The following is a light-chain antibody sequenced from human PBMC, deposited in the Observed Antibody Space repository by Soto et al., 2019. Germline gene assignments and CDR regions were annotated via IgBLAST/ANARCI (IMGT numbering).Light chain of an antibody. CDR1: QAIGGY. CDR3: QKYNSAPLT. J-gene: IGKJ4*01. V-gene: IGKV1-27*01. CDR2: AAS. Sequence: DIQVTQSPSSLSASLGDRVTITCRANQAIGGYLAWFQQQPGQVPKLLIYAASALPSGVPSRFSGSGSGTDFTLTISSLQPEDIATYYCQKYNSAPLTFGGGTKVEI.